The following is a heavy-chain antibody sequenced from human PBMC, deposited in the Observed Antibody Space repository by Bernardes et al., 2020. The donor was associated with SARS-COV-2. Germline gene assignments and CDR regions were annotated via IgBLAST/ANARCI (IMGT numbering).Heavy chain of an antibody. Sequence: SETLSLTCTVSGDSVSSSSYFWGWIRHPPGQGLEWLGSISSGGITYYNPSLKSRATISVDTSKNQFSLQLTSVTAADTAMYYCASTPVTMILVVITYYYFDLWGRGTLVTVSS. D-gene: IGHD3-22*01. CDR3: ASTPVTMILVVITYYYFDL. V-gene: IGHV4-39*01. CDR2: ISSGGIT. CDR1: GDSVSSSSYF. J-gene: IGHJ2*01.